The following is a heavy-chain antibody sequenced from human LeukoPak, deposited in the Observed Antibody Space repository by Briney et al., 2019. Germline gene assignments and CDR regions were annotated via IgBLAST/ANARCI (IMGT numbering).Heavy chain of an antibody. D-gene: IGHD5-18*01. Sequence: GGSLRLSCAASGFTFSSSGLHWVRQAPGKGLEWVAVISYDVSNKYYADCVKGRFTISRDNSKNTLYLQMNSLRAEDTAVYYCANLDAEYGMDVWGQGTTVTVSS. V-gene: IGHV3-30*18. CDR3: ANLDAEYGMDV. J-gene: IGHJ6*02. CDR2: ISYDVSNK. CDR1: GFTFSSSG.